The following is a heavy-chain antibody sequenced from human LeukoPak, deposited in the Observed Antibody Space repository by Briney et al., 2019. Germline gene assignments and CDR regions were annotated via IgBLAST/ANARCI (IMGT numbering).Heavy chain of an antibody. Sequence: GGSLRLSCAASGFTFSRYWMSWVRQAPGKGLEWVANIKQDGSEKYYVDSVKGRFTISRDNAKNSLYLQMNSLRAEDTAVYYCARDRFSGYLLYYFDYWGQGTLVTVSS. V-gene: IGHV3-7*01. D-gene: IGHD3-22*01. CDR1: GFTFSRYW. CDR3: ARDRFSGYLLYYFDY. CDR2: IKQDGSEK. J-gene: IGHJ4*02.